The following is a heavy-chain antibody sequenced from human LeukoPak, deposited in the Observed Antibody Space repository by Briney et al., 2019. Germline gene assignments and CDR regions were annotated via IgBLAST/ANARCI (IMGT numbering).Heavy chain of an antibody. D-gene: IGHD2-2*02. CDR1: GFTFSSYA. CDR3: AREDIVVVPAAIRTNYYYYGMDV. J-gene: IGHJ6*02. CDR2: ISYDGSNK. Sequence: GRSLRLSCAASGFTFSSYAMPWVRQAPGKGLEWVAVISYDGSNKYYADSVKGRFTISRDNSKNTLYLQMNSLRAEDTAVYYCAREDIVVVPAAIRTNYYYYGMDVWGQGTTVTVSS. V-gene: IGHV3-30-3*01.